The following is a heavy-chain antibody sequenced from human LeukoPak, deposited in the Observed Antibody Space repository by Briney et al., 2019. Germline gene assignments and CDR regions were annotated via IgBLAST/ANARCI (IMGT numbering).Heavy chain of an antibody. D-gene: IGHD6-19*01. V-gene: IGHV3-33*01. Sequence: GRSLRLSCAASGFTFSSYGMHWVRQAPGKGLEWVAVIWYDGSNKYYADSVKGRFTISRDNSKNTLYLQMNSLRAKDTAVYYCARDGSSGWYWVDYWGQGTLVTVSS. CDR3: ARDGSSGWYWVDY. CDR2: IWYDGSNK. CDR1: GFTFSSYG. J-gene: IGHJ4*02.